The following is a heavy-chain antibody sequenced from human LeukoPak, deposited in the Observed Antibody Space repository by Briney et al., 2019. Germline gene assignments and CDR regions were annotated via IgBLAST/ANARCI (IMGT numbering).Heavy chain of an antibody. V-gene: IGHV3-23*01. D-gene: IGHD2-21*01. CDR1: GFPLSSYA. CDR3: ARAPVTSCRGAFCYPFDP. CDR2: TSSSDDGT. Sequence: GGSLRLSCAASGFPLSSYAMSWVRQVPGKGLEWVSATSSSDDGTYHADSVRGRFTIYRDNFRHTLYLQMNRLRVEDAALYYCARAPVTSCRGAFCYPFDPWGQGTLVTVSS. J-gene: IGHJ5*02.